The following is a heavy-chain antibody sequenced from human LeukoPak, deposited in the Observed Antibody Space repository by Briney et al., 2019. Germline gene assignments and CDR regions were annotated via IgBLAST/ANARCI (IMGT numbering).Heavy chain of an antibody. D-gene: IGHD2-21*02. CDR3: AKEGAYCGGDCYWDYYYGMDV. CDR2: ISGSGGST. J-gene: IGHJ6*02. CDR1: GFTFSGYA. V-gene: IGHV3-23*01. Sequence: PGGSLRLSCAASGFTFSGYAMSWVRQAPGKGLEWVSAISGSGGSTYYADSVKGRFTISRDNSKNTLYLQMNSLRAEDTAVYYCAKEGAYCGGDCYWDYYYGMDVWGQGTTVTVSS.